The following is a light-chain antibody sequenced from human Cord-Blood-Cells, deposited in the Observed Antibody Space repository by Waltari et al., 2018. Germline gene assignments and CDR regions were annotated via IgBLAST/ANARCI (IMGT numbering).Light chain of an antibody. V-gene: IGKV1-39*01. CDR1: QSISSY. Sequence: DIQMNQSASSLSASVGDRVTITCQASQSISSYLHGYQQKPGKAPKLLIYAASSLQSGVPSRFSVSGSATDFTLTISSLQPEDFATYYCQQSYSTLYTFGQGTKLEIK. CDR3: QQSYSTLYT. J-gene: IGKJ2*01. CDR2: AAS.